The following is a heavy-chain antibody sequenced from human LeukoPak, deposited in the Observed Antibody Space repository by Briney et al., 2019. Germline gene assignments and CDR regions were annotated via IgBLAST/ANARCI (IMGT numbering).Heavy chain of an antibody. D-gene: IGHD2-2*01. V-gene: IGHV5-51*01. CDR3: VRRDITSRYVVWFDP. J-gene: IGHJ5*02. Sequence: GESLQISCRGSGYSFTSYWIGWVRQMPGKGLELMGIIYPGDSDIRYSPSFPGQVTISANKSIITGNLQWSSLKAADTAIYYCVRRDITSRYVVWFDPLGQGTPVTVSS. CDR2: IYPGDSDI. CDR1: GYSFTSYW.